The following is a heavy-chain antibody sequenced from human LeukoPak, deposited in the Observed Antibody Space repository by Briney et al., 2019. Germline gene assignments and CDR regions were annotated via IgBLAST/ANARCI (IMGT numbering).Heavy chain of an antibody. CDR3: AKDHRATYYDSGSYIGMDV. CDR2: INSGGSAT. J-gene: IGHJ6*02. CDR1: GFNFASNW. D-gene: IGHD3-10*01. V-gene: IGHV3-74*01. Sequence: GGSLRLSCAASGFNFASNWMHWVRQTPGKGLMWVSRINSGGSATSYADSVEGRFAISRDNSKTTLYLQMNSLRVEDTAVYYCAKDHRATYYDSGSYIGMDVWGQGTTVTVSS.